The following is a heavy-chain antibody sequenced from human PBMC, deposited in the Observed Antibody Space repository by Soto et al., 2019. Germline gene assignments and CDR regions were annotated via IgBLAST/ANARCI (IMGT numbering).Heavy chain of an antibody. CDR3: TRLGGWDAFDF. Sequence: EVQLVESGGGLVRPGGSLKLSCAASGFAFSGSAMHWVRQASGRGLEWIGRIRSKANSYTTAYAASLKGRFTVSRDDSKNTAYLHVNSLKTEDTAVYYCTRLGGWDAFDFWGQGTMVTVSS. V-gene: IGHV3-73*01. D-gene: IGHD3-3*01. CDR1: GFAFSGSA. CDR2: IRSKANSYTT. J-gene: IGHJ3*01.